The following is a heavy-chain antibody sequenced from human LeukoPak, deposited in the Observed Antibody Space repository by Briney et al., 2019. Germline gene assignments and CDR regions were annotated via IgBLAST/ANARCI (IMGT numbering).Heavy chain of an antibody. CDR3: ARHSPGYYYYDMDV. J-gene: IGHJ6*02. Sequence: SQTLSLTCTVSGGSISSGSYYWGWIRQPPGKGLEWIGSIYYSGYTYYNPSLKSRVTISVDTSKNQFSLKLSSVTAADTAVYYCARHSPGYYYYDMDVWGQGTTVTVSS. CDR2: IYYSGYT. V-gene: IGHV4-39*01. CDR1: GGSISSGSYY.